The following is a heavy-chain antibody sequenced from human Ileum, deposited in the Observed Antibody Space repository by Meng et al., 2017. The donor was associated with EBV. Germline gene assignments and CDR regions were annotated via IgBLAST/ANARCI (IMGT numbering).Heavy chain of an antibody. CDR2: TYRRSRWYY. Sequence: LLWEPGPGLVQPSQSLSLSCVISGDGVSSDKTAWNWIRQSPSGGLEWLGRTYRRSRWYYDYALSVKSRINISPDTSKNQVSLQLNSVTDEDTGIYYCATSRIAKFDRWGQGTLVTGSS. CDR3: ATSRIAKFDR. J-gene: IGHJ5*02. CDR1: GDGVSSDKTA. V-gene: IGHV6-1*01.